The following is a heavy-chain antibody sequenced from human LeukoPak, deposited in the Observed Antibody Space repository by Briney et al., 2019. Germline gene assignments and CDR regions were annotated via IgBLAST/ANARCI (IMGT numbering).Heavy chain of an antibody. CDR1: GGSISSSNW. J-gene: IGHJ6*02. Sequence: SETLSLTCAVSGGSISSSNWWSWVRQPPGKGLEWIGEIYHSGSTNYNPSLKSRVTISVDKSKNQFSLKLSSVTAADTAVYYCARADCGSYFKYYYYGMDVWGQGTTVTVSS. D-gene: IGHD1-26*01. CDR2: IYHSGST. CDR3: ARADCGSYFKYYYYGMDV. V-gene: IGHV4-4*02.